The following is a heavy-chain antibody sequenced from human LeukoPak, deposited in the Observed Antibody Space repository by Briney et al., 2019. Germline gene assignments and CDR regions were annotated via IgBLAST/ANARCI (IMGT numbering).Heavy chain of an antibody. V-gene: IGHV3-74*01. CDR3: ARGRPHGNDY. Sequence: GGSLRLSCAASGFTVSSYWVNWVGKAPGKGLVWVSRIASDGSSTTYADSVKGRSRISRDNAKNTLYLQMNSLRVEDTAVYYCARGRPHGNDYWGQGTLVTVSS. CDR1: GFTVSSYW. J-gene: IGHJ4*02. D-gene: IGHD4-23*01. CDR2: IASDGSST.